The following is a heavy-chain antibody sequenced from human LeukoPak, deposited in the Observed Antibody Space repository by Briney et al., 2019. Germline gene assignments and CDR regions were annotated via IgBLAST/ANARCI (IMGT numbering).Heavy chain of an antibody. CDR3: AGRYFDWLLYRGDDAFDI. J-gene: IGHJ3*02. CDR1: GGSISSGGYS. V-gene: IGHV4-30-2*01. Sequence: SETLSLTCAVSGGSISSGGYSWSWIRQPPGKGLEWIGYIYHSGSTYYNPSLKSRVTISVDRSKNQFSLKLSSVTAADTAVYYCAGRYFDWLLYRGDDAFDIWGQGTMVTVSS. D-gene: IGHD3-9*01. CDR2: IYHSGST.